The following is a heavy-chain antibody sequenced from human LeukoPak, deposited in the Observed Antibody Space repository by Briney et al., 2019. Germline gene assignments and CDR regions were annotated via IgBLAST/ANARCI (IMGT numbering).Heavy chain of an antibody. CDR2: ISYDGSNK. CDR3: ARGQGYYDSSGYYSWFDP. J-gene: IGHJ5*02. V-gene: IGHV3-30-3*01. D-gene: IGHD3-22*01. CDR1: GFTSSSYA. Sequence: PGRSLRLSCAASGFTSSSYAMHWVRQAPGKGREWVAVISYDGSNKYYADSVKGRFTISRDNSKNTLYLQMNSLRAEDTAVYYCARGQGYYDSSGYYSWFDPWGQGTLVTVSS.